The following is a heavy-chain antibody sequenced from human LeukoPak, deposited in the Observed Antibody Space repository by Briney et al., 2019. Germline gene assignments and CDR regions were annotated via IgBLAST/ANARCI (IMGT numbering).Heavy chain of an antibody. J-gene: IGHJ6*03. D-gene: IGHD6-13*01. CDR3: AKVYSPTYYYYYYMDV. V-gene: IGHV3-23*01. Sequence: GGSLRLSCAASGFTFSNYGMNWVRQAPGKALEWGSAISGSGGSTYYADSVKGRFTISRDNSKNTLYLQMNSLRAEDTAVYYCAKVYSPTYYYYYYMDVWGKGTTVTVSS. CDR1: GFTFSNYG. CDR2: ISGSGGST.